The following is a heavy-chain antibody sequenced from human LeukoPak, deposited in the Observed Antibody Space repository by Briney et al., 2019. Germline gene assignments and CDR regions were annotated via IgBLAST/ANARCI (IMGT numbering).Heavy chain of an antibody. V-gene: IGHV1-8*01. CDR2: VHPNGGNT. D-gene: IGHD1-14*01. CDR3: ARGPRNDS. Sequence: ASVKVSCKTSGYPFTTWEINWVRQAAGQGLEWMGWVHPNGGNTAYAQKFQGRVTMTRDTSISTAYMELSGLTSDDTAVYFCARGPRNDSRGQGTLVTVSS. CDR1: GYPFTTWE. J-gene: IGHJ5*01.